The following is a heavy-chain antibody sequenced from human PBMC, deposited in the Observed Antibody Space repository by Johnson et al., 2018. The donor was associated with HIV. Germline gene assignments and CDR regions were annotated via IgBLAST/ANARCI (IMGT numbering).Heavy chain of an antibody. CDR3: ARLERLGGLSRVLDM. Sequence: VQLVESGGGLVQPGGSLRLSCAASGFTFSSYEMNWVRQAPGKGLEWVSYISSSGSTIYYSDSVKGRFSISRDNAKKSLYLQMNYLRVEDTAVYYCARLERLGGLSRVLDMWGQGTMVTVSS. D-gene: IGHD6-19*01. V-gene: IGHV3-48*03. CDR1: GFTFSSYE. CDR2: ISSSGSTI. J-gene: IGHJ3*02.